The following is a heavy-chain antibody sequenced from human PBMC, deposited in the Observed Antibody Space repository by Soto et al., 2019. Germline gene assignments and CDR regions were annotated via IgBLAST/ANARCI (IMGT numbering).Heavy chain of an antibody. CDR2: INAGNGNT. CDR3: ARVVPYGSAPYWFDP. V-gene: IGHV1-3*01. J-gene: IGHJ5*02. Sequence: ASVKVSCKASGYTFTNYAMHWVRQAPGQRLEWMGWINAGNGNTKYSQKFQGRVTITRDTSANTAYMELSSLRSEDTAVYYCARVVPYGSAPYWFDPWGQGTLVTVSS. CDR1: GYTFTNYA. D-gene: IGHD3-10*01.